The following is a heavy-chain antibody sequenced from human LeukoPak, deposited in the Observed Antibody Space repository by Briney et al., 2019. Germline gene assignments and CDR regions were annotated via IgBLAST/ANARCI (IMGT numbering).Heavy chain of an antibody. V-gene: IGHV4-39*01. CDR3: ARLNFDWLPASLGYFDL. Sequence: SETLSLTCAVYGGSFSGYYWGWIRQPPGKGLEWIGSIYYSGSTYYNPSLKSRVTISVDTSKNQFSLKLSSVTAADTAVYYCARLNFDWLPASLGYFDLWGRGTLVTVSS. CDR1: GGSFSGYY. J-gene: IGHJ2*01. D-gene: IGHD3-9*01. CDR2: IYYSGST.